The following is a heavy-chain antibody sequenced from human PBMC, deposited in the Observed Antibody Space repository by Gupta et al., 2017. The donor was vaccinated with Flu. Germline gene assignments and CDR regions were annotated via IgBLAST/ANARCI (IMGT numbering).Heavy chain of an antibody. CDR3: ARGRGATILIYYYDGMDV. Sequence: QLPLQESGPGLVKPSETLSLTCTVSGGSIRSSSYYWGWIRQPPGKGLEWIGSIYYSGSTYYNPSLKSRVTISVDTSKNQFSLKLSYVTAADTAVYYCARGRGATILIYYYDGMDVWGQGNTVTV. V-gene: IGHV4-39*01. CDR1: GGSIRSSSYY. J-gene: IGHJ6*02. CDR2: IYYSGST. D-gene: IGHD5-12*01.